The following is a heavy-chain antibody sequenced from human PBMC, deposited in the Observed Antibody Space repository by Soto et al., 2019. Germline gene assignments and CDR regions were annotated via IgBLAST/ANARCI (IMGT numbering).Heavy chain of an antibody. Sequence: GGSLRLSCAASGFTFSSYAMSWVRQAPGKGLEWVSAITESGGRTFYADSVKGRFTISRDNSKNTLYLQMNSLRAEDTAVYYCAKDRAGTTAFDYWGQGALVTVSS. D-gene: IGHD1-7*01. V-gene: IGHV3-23*01. CDR3: AKDRAGTTAFDY. J-gene: IGHJ4*02. CDR2: ITESGGRT. CDR1: GFTFSSYA.